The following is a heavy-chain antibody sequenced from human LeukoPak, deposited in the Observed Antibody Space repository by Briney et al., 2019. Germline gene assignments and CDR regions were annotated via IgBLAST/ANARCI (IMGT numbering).Heavy chain of an antibody. J-gene: IGHJ4*02. CDR3: ARIGTGSYVRLYYFDY. CDR1: GGSISSYY. V-gene: IGHV4-59*06. Sequence: TSETLSLTCTVSGGSISSYYWSWIRQPPGKGLEWIGYIYYSGSTYYNPSLKSRVTISVDTSKNQFSLKLSSVTAADTAVYYCARIGTGSYVRLYYFDYWGQGTLVTVSS. CDR2: IYYSGST. D-gene: IGHD1-26*01.